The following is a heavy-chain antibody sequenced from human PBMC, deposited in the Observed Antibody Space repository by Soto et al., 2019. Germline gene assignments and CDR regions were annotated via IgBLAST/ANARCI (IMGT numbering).Heavy chain of an antibody. CDR1: YA. Sequence: YAMSWVRQAPGKGLEWVSAISGSGGSTYYADSVKGRFTISRDNSKNTLYLQMNSLRAEDTAVYYCAKDPTIFTFDYWGQGTLVTVSS. V-gene: IGHV3-23*01. CDR3: AKDPTIFTFDY. D-gene: IGHD3-3*01. CDR2: ISGSGGST. J-gene: IGHJ4*02.